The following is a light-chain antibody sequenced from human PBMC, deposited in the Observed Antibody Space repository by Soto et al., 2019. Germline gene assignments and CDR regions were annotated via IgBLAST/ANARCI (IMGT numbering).Light chain of an antibody. Sequence: DIVMTQSPDSLAVSLGERATINCKSSQSVLYSSNNKNYLAWYQQKPGQPPKLLIYWASTRASGVPDRFSGSGSRTDFTLTISSLQAEDVAVYYCQQYYIMTHFGRGTKLEIK. CDR1: QSVLYSSNNKNY. CDR3: QQYYIMTH. J-gene: IGKJ2*01. V-gene: IGKV4-1*01. CDR2: WAS.